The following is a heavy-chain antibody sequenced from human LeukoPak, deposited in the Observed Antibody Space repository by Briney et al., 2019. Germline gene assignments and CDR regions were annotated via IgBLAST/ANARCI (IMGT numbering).Heavy chain of an antibody. CDR3: VKSFYASPPAGMDV. CDR2: ISWKSDII. CDR1: GFTFDDYA. Sequence: GGSLRLSWAASGFTFDDYAMHWVRQVPGKGLEWVSTISWKSDIIGYADSVKGRFTISRDNAKSSLYLQMNSLRVEDTALYYCVKSFYASPPAGMDVWGQGTTVTVSS. J-gene: IGHJ6*02. D-gene: IGHD2-2*01. V-gene: IGHV3-9*01.